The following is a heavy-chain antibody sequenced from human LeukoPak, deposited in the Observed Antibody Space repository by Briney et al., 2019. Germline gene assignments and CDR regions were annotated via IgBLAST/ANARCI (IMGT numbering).Heavy chain of an antibody. V-gene: IGHV4-59*01. CDR1: GGSISSYY. Sequence: SETLSLTCTVSGGSISSYYWSWIRQPPGKGLEWIGYIYYSGSTNYNPSLKSRATISVDTSKNQFSLKLSSVTAADTAVYYCARARSGLTPDYYYYYGMDVWGQGTTVTVSS. CDR2: IYYSGST. CDR3: ARARSGLTPDYYYYYGMDV. D-gene: IGHD1-14*01. J-gene: IGHJ6*02.